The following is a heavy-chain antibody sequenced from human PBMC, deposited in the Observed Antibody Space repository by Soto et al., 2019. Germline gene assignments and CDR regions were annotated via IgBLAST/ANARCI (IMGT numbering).Heavy chain of an antibody. CDR1: GFSLSTSGMC. J-gene: IGHJ4*02. CDR3: ARVPGYSSGWYYFDY. CDR2: IDWDDDK. D-gene: IGHD6-19*01. Sequence: SGPTLVNPTQTLTLTCTFSGFSLSTSGMCVSWIRQPPGKALEWLARIDWDDDKYYSTSLKTRLTISKDTSKNQVVLTMTNMDPVDTATYYCARVPGYSSGWYYFDYWGQGTLVTVSS. V-gene: IGHV2-70*11.